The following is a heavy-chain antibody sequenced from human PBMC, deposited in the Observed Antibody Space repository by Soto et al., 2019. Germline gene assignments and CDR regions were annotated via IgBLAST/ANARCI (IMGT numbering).Heavy chain of an antibody. CDR3: ARGPRTRYCSSTSCSGGYDAFDI. CDR2: IYYSGTT. D-gene: IGHD2-2*01. J-gene: IGHJ3*02. CDR1: GDSISGYY. Sequence: SETLSLTCTVSGDSISGYYWSWIRQPPGKGLEWIAYIYYSGTTNYNPSLKSRVTISVDTSKNQFSLKLSSVTAADTAVYYCARGPRTRYCSSTSCSGGYDAFDIWGQGKMVTVSS. V-gene: IGHV4-59*12.